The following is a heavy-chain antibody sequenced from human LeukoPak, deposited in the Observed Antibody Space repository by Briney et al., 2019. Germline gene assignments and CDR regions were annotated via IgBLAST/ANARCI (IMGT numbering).Heavy chain of an antibody. V-gene: IGHV3-23*01. CDR1: RFTFSTYA. CDR3: VKYGADV. Sequence: GGSLRLSCAASRFTFSTYAMSWVRQPPGKGLEWVSAISGSDGSTYYADSVKGRYTISRDNSKNTLYLQMNNLRAEDTAVYYCVKYGADVWGQGTTVTVSS. J-gene: IGHJ6*02. D-gene: IGHD3-10*01. CDR2: ISGSDGST.